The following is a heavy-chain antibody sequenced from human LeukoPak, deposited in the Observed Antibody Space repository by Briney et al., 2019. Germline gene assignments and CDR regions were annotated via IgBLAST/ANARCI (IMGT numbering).Heavy chain of an antibody. CDR3: ARGLGRDFDC. D-gene: IGHD7-27*01. V-gene: IGHV4-4*02. CDR2: INHSGST. CDR1: GGSITNTNY. J-gene: IGHJ4*02. Sequence: SGTLSLTCGVSGGSITNTNYWTWVRQPPGKGLEWIGDINHSGSTNYNSSLKSRVTISVDTSKNQFSLNLSSVTAADTAVYYCARGLGRDFDCWGQGTLVTVSS.